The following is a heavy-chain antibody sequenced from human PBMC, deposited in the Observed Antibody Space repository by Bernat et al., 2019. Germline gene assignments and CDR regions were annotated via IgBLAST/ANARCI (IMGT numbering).Heavy chain of an antibody. CDR2: INHSGST. CDR1: GGSFSGYY. V-gene: IGHV4-34*01. Sequence: QVQLQQWGAGLLKPSETLSLTCAVYGGSFSGYYWSWIRQPPGKGLEWIGEINHSGSTNYNPSLKSRVTISVDTSKNQFSLKLSSVTAADTAVYYCARGSGCSSTSCHPRSSNYDELSQLVDVWGKGTTVTVSS. J-gene: IGHJ6*04. D-gene: IGHD2-2*01. CDR3: ARGSGCSSTSCHPRSSNYDELSQLVDV.